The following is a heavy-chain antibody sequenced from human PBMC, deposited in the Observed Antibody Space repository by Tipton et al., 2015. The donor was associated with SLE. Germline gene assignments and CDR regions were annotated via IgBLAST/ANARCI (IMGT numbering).Heavy chain of an antibody. V-gene: IGHV4-59*01. Sequence: TLSLTCTVSGASISSFYWSWIRQPPGKGLEWIGYIYKSGSTDYNPSLKSRVAISGDTSNNHFSLNVYSVTAADTAVYYCARASSSWPRGYFDLWGRGSLVTVSS. CDR2: IYKSGST. CDR1: GASISSFY. D-gene: IGHD6-19*01. CDR3: ARASSSWPRGYFDL. J-gene: IGHJ2*01.